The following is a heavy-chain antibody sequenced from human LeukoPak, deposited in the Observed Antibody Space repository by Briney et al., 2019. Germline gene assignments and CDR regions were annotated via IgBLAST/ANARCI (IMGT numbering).Heavy chain of an antibody. CDR3: ATGEDYYSGSYFV. CDR2: IIPIFGTA. Sequence: ASVKVSCKASGGTFSSYAISWVRQAPGQGLEWMGGIIPIFGTANYAQKFQGRVTITADKSTSTAYMELSSLRSEDTAVYYCATGEDYYSGSYFVWGQGTLVTVSS. J-gene: IGHJ4*02. CDR1: GGTFSSYA. D-gene: IGHD1-26*01. V-gene: IGHV1-69*06.